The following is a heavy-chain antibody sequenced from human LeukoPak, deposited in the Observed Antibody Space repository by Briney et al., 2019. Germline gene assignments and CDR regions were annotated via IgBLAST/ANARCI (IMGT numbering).Heavy chain of an antibody. CDR3: AREMVRGHYFDY. J-gene: IGHJ4*02. V-gene: IGHV1-2*06. D-gene: IGHD3-10*01. CDR1: GYTFTGYY. CDR2: INPNNGGT. Sequence: GASVKVSCKTSGYTFTGYYMHWVRQAPGQGLEWMGRINPNNGGTNYAQKFQGRVTMTRDTSTSTVYMELSSLRSEDTAVYCCAREMVRGHYFDYWGQGTLVTVSS.